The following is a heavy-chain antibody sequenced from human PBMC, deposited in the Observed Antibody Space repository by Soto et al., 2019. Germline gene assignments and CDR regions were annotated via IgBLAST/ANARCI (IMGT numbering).Heavy chain of an antibody. CDR3: ARSMIGDYYYYGMDV. Sequence: ASVKVSCKASGYTFTGYYMHWVRQAPGQGLEWMGWINPNSGGTNYAQKFQGWVTMTRDTSISTAYMELSRLRSDDTAVYYCARSMIGDYYYYGMDVWGQGTTVTVSS. J-gene: IGHJ6*02. CDR2: INPNSGGT. D-gene: IGHD3-22*01. V-gene: IGHV1-2*04. CDR1: GYTFTGYY.